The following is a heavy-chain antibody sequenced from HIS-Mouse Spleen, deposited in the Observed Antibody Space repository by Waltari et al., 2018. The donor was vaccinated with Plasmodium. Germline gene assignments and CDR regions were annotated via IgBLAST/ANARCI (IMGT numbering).Heavy chain of an antibody. V-gene: IGHV3-7*01. Sequence: EVQLVESGGGLVQPGGSLRLSCAASGFTFSSYWMSWVRQAPGKGREWVANIKQDGSEKDYVESVKGRFTISRDNAKNSLYLQMNSLRAEDTAVYYCASSWYWYFDLWGRGTLVTVSS. D-gene: IGHD6-13*01. J-gene: IGHJ2*01. CDR3: ASSWYWYFDL. CDR1: GFTFSSYW. CDR2: IKQDGSEK.